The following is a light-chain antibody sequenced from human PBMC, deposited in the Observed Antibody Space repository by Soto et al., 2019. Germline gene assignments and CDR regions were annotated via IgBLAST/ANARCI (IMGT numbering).Light chain of an antibody. CDR1: QTISSW. CDR2: KAS. J-gene: IGKJ2*03. Sequence: DIQMTQSPSTLSASVGDRVIITCRASQTISSWLAWYQQKPGKAPKLLIYKASSLESGVPSRFSGSGSGTEFTLTISSLQPDDFATYYCQHYYSYSYSFGQGTKVDIK. V-gene: IGKV1-5*03. CDR3: QHYYSYSYS.